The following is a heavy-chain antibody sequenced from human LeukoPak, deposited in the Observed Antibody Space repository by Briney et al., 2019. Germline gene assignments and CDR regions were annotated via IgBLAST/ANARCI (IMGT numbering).Heavy chain of an antibody. CDR2: INAGKGNT. V-gene: IGHV1-3*01. CDR3: ARTQGVYYGGNSGAFDI. D-gene: IGHD4-23*01. J-gene: IGHJ3*02. Sequence: GASVKVSCKASGYTFTNYAMHWVRQAPGQRPEWMGWINAGKGNTKYSQKFQGRVTITRDTSASTPYMEVSSLRSEDTAVYHCARTQGVYYGGNSGAFDIWGQGTVVTVSS. CDR1: GYTFTNYA.